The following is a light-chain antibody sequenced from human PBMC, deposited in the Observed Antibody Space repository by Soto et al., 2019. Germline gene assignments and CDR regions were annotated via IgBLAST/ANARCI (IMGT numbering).Light chain of an antibody. Sequence: EVVMTQSPATLSVSPGDRATLSCRASQSVDTNVVWYQQKPGQPPRLLVHSASIRATGVPARYTGIGSGTDFALTISGLQSYFFAIYYCQQYYNWPPFTFGQGTKLQ. V-gene: IGKV3-15*01. CDR3: QQYYNWPPFT. J-gene: IGKJ2*01. CDR2: SAS. CDR1: QSVDTN.